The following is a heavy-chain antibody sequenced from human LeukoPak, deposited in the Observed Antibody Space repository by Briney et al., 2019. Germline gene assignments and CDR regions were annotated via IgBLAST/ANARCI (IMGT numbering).Heavy chain of an antibody. CDR1: GSSIGTYS. V-gene: IGHV4-4*09. CDR2: IYTSGST. J-gene: IGHJ4*02. D-gene: IGHD5-18*01. CDR3: ARMAAMVNPLFDY. Sequence: PSETLSLTCTVSGSSIGTYSWSWLRQPPGKGLEWIGYIYTSGSTNYNPSLKSRVTISVDTSKNQFSLKLSSVTAADTAVYYCARMAAMVNPLFDYWGQGTLVTVSS.